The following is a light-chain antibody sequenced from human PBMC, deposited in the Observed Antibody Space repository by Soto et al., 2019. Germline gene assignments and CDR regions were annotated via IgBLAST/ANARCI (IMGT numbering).Light chain of an antibody. CDR2: GAS. J-gene: IGKJ4*01. V-gene: IGKV3-15*01. Sequence: ETVMTQSPATLSVSPGEGATLSCRASQSVSSNLAWYQQRPGQTPRLLVYGASIGATGMSARFSGSGSGTEFTLTISSLQSEDFALYYCQQYNDWPHTFGGGTKVEIK. CDR3: QQYNDWPHT. CDR1: QSVSSN.